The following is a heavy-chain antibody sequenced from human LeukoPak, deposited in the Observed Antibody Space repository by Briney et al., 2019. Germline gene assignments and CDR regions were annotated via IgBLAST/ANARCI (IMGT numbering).Heavy chain of an antibody. D-gene: IGHD6-13*01. CDR1: GFTFSSYA. Sequence: GSLRLSCAASGFTFSSYAMSWIRQPPGKGLEWIGEINHSGSTNYNPSLKSRVTISVDTSKNQFSLKLSSVTAADTAVYYCARGPRFSQQLVGVYFDYWGQGTLVTVSS. CDR3: ARGPRFSQQLVGVYFDY. V-gene: IGHV4-34*01. CDR2: INHSGST. J-gene: IGHJ4*02.